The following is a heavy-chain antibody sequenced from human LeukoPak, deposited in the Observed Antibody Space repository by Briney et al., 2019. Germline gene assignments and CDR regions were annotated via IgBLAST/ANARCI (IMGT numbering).Heavy chain of an antibody. CDR1: GFTFSSYG. CDR2: ISYDGSNK. Sequence: HSGRSLRLSCAASGFTFSSYGMHWVRQAPGKGLEWVAVISYDGSNKYYADSVKGRFTISRDNSKNTLYLQMNSLRAEDTAVYYCTRYSPHYYDSSGLDYWGQGTLVTVSS. J-gene: IGHJ4*02. V-gene: IGHV3-30*03. D-gene: IGHD3-22*01. CDR3: TRYSPHYYDSSGLDY.